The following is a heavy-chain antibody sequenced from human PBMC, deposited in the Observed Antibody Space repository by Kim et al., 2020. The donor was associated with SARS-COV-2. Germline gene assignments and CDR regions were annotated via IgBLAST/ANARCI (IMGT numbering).Heavy chain of an antibody. J-gene: IGHJ4*02. CDR1: GFIFTNYG. CDR2: ISYDGQNI. CDR3: AREESAVADY. Sequence: GGSLRLSCETSGFIFTNYGLHRVRQAPGKGLEWLGVISYDGQNIYYAESVKGRFTISRDNSKTTVFLRMNGLTPEDTAVYFCAREESAVADYWGPGTLVT. V-gene: IGHV3-30*03. D-gene: IGHD6-19*01.